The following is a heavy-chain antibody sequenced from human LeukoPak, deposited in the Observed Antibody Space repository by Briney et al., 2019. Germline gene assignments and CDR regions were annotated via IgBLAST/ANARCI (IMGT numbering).Heavy chain of an antibody. D-gene: IGHD7-27*01. CDR1: GFTFSDYW. CDR2: IINDASST. J-gene: IGHJ4*02. Sequence: GGSPRLSCAASGFTFSDYWMHWIRQAPGKGLFWVSRIINDASSTLYADSVKGRLTISRDNAKNTLYLQMNSLAVEDTGIYYCTRGPLGTGEIDYWGQGTLVTVSS. V-gene: IGHV3-74*01. CDR3: TRGPLGTGEIDY.